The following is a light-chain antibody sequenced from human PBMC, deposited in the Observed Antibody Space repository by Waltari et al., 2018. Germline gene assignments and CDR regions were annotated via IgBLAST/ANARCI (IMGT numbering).Light chain of an antibody. Sequence: SVLTQPPSASGAPGQRVTISCSGSSSNFGNNYVSWYQQLPGTVPKLPIYRNNRPASGVPDRFSGSKSGTSASLAISGLRSEDEAYYYCAPWDDSLSGWVFGGGTKLTVL. CDR3: APWDDSLSGWV. CDR2: RNN. J-gene: IGLJ3*02. CDR1: SSNFGNNY. V-gene: IGLV1-47*01.